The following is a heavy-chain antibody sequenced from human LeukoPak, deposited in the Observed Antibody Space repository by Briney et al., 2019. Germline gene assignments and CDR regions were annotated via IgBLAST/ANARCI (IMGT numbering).Heavy chain of an antibody. Sequence: GGSLRLSCAASGFTFDDYAMHWVRQAPGKGLEWVSGISWNSGSIGYADSVKGRFTISRDNAKNSLYLQMNSLRAEDTALYYCAKGSSGYSGYGHFDYWGQGTLVTVSS. CDR3: AKGSSGYSGYGHFDY. V-gene: IGHV3-9*01. CDR1: GFTFDDYA. J-gene: IGHJ4*02. CDR2: ISWNSGSI. D-gene: IGHD5-12*01.